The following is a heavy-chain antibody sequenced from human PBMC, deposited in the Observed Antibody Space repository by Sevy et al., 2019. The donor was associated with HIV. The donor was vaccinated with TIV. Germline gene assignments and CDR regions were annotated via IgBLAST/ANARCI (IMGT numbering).Heavy chain of an antibody. CDR1: GFTFSDYN. CDR2: ISGLSNYI. Sequence: AGSLRLSCAASGFTFSDYNMNWVRQAPGKGLEWVSYISGLSNYIYYADSVKGRFSISRDNAKNSLFLQMNSLRAEDTALYYCARGVRTYDAFDLWGQGTMVTVSS. V-gene: IGHV3-21*01. D-gene: IGHD6-6*01. CDR3: ARGVRTYDAFDL. J-gene: IGHJ3*01.